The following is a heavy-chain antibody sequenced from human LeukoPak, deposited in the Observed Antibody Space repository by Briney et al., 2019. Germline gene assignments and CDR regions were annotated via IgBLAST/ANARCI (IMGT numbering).Heavy chain of an antibody. J-gene: IGHJ6*03. V-gene: IGHV3-23*01. CDR1: GFTFSSHG. CDR2: ISPSGSIS. CDR3: AREYCSGTSCPKPYYYYYYMDV. D-gene: IGHD2-2*01. Sequence: PGGSLRLSCAASGFTFSSHGINWVRQAPGRGLEWVSGISPSGSISYYADSVKGRFTISRDNSKYTLYLQMNSLRADDTAVYYCAREYCSGTSCPKPYYYYYYMDVWGKGTTVTVSS.